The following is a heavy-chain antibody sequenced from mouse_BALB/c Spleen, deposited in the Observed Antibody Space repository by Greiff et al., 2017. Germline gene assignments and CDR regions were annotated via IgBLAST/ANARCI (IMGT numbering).Heavy chain of an antibody. J-gene: IGHJ2*01. D-gene: IGHD1-1*01. Sequence: VQLQESGPGLVQPSQSLSITCTVSGFSLTSYGVHWVRQSPGKGLEWLGVIWSGGSTDYNAAFISRLSISKDNSKSQVFFKMNSLQANDTAIYYCARSFYYYGSSYTPFDYWGQGTTLTVSS. CDR3: ARSFYYYGSSYTPFDY. CDR1: GFSLTSYG. CDR2: IWSGGST. V-gene: IGHV2-2*02.